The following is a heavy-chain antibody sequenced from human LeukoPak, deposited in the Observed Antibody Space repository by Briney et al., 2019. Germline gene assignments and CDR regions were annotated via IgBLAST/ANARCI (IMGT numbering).Heavy chain of an antibody. V-gene: IGHV4-34*01. D-gene: IGHD3-3*01. CDR3: ARVRFLWYFDY. J-gene: IGHJ4*02. CDR1: GGSFSGYY. Sequence: SETLSLTCAVYGGSFSGYYWSWIRQPPGKGLEWIGEINHSGSTNYNPSLKSRVTISVDTSKNQFSLKLSSVTAADTAVYYCARVRFLWYFDYWGQGTLVTVST. CDR2: INHSGST.